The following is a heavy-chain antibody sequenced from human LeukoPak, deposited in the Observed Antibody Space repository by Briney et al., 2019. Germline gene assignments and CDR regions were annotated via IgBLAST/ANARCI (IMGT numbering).Heavy chain of an antibody. V-gene: IGHV4-39*07. CDR3: ARVEEGYGSGRRENYYYYYMDV. J-gene: IGHJ6*03. Sequence: SETLSLTCSVSGGSISNNIYYWGWIRQPPGKGLEWIGNIYYSGSTYYNPSLKSRLTISLDTSRNQFSLKLNSVTAADTAVYYCARVEEGYGSGRRENYYYYYMDVWGKGTTVTISS. CDR2: IYYSGST. D-gene: IGHD3-10*01. CDR1: GGSISNNIYY.